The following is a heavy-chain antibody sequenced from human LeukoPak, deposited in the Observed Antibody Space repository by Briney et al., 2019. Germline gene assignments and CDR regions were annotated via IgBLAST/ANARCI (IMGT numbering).Heavy chain of an antibody. CDR3: ARPPGMTAAFDM. CDR1: GFTFSNYE. Sequence: GGSLRLSCVASGFTFSNYEMNWVRQGPGKGLEWISYSTSSGNTVYYADSVKVRFTTSRDNAKNSLYLQMNSLRVEDTGVYYCARPPGMTAAFDMWGRGTMVTVSS. CDR2: STSSGNTV. V-gene: IGHV3-48*03. J-gene: IGHJ3*02. D-gene: IGHD1-1*01.